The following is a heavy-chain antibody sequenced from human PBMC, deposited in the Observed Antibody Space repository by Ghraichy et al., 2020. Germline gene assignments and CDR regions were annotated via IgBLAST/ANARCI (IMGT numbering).Heavy chain of an antibody. CDR2: IWYDGRNE. D-gene: IGHD1-26*01. V-gene: IGHV3-33*01. CDR1: GFIFSSHG. J-gene: IGHJ4*02. CDR3: ARETSGAHYFDY. Sequence: GALRLSCAASGFIFSSHGMHWVRQAPGKGLEWVAVIWYDGRNEYYADSVKGRFTIFRDNSKNTVYLQMKSPRADDTAVYYCARETSGAHYFDYWGQGTLVTVSS.